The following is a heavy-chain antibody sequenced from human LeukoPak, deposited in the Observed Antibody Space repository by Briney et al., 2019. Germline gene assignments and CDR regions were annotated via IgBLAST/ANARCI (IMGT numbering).Heavy chain of an antibody. CDR1: GYSFTTYW. J-gene: IGHJ6*03. V-gene: IGHV5-51*01. Sequence: GESLKISCKGSGYSFTTYWIGWVRRMPGKGLEWMGIIYPGDSDTRYSPSFQGQVTISADKSISTAYLQWSSLKAPDTAIYYCARSYDYYYYMDVWGKGTTVTVSS. CDR2: IYPGDSDT. CDR3: ARSYDYYYYMDV.